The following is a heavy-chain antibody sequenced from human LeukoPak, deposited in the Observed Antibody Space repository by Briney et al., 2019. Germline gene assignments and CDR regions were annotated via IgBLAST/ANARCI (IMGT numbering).Heavy chain of an antibody. J-gene: IGHJ4*02. Sequence: GGSLRLSCAVSGFTFSSSWMSWVRQAPGKGLEWVANINQDGESKVYVDSVKGRFTISRDNAKNSLCLQMNSLRAEDTAVYYCARPSKTGYSSGWYTELKYWGQGTLVTVSS. D-gene: IGHD6-19*01. CDR2: INQDGESK. V-gene: IGHV3-7*01. CDR1: GFTFSSSW. CDR3: ARPSKTGYSSGWYTELKY.